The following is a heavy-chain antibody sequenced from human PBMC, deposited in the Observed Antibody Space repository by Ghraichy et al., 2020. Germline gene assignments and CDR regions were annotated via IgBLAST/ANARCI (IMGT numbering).Heavy chain of an antibody. CDR1: GFTFSSYA. J-gene: IGHJ6*02. V-gene: IGHV3-23*01. D-gene: IGHD2-2*01. Sequence: GGSRRLSCAASGFTFSSYAMSWVRQAPGKGLEWVSAISGSGGSTYYADSVKGRFTISRDNSKNTLYLQMNSLRAEDTAVYYCAKDRTLGYCSSTSCHERTPYYYYGMDVWGQGTTVTVSS. CDR3: AKDRTLGYCSSTSCHERTPYYYYGMDV. CDR2: ISGSGGST.